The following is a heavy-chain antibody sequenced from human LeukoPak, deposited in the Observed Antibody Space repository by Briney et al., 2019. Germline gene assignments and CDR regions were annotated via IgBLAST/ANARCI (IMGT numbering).Heavy chain of an antibody. V-gene: IGHV4-39*07. Sequence: SETLSLTCTVSGGSVSSSSHYWAWIRQPPGKGLEWIGSINYSGSPYYNPSLKSRITISVDTSKNQFSLKLSSVTAADTAVYYCVREHSSSADYWGQGTLVTVSS. D-gene: IGHD6-6*01. CDR2: INYSGSP. J-gene: IGHJ4*02. CDR1: GGSVSSSSHY. CDR3: VREHSSSADY.